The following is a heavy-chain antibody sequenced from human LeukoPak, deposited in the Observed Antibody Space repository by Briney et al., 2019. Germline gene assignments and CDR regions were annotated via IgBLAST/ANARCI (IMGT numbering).Heavy chain of an antibody. J-gene: IGHJ4*02. V-gene: IGHV1-69*05. CDR2: IIPIFGTA. CDR3: ARGKPRRRDGYNYPLDY. Sequence: SVKVSCKASGGTFSSYAISWVRQAPGQGLEWMGGIIPIFGTANHAQKLQGRVTITTDESTSTAYMELSSLRSEDTAVYYCARGKPRRRDGYNYPLDYWGQGTLVTVSS. D-gene: IGHD5-24*01. CDR1: GGTFSSYA.